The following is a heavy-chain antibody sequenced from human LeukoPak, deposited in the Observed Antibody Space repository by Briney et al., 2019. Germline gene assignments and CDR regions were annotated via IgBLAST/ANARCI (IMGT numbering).Heavy chain of an antibody. CDR2: VYYTENT. D-gene: IGHD5-12*01. Sequence: SETLSLTCTVSGRSMSIGGYYGRWIRQLPGKSLEWIVYVYYTENTYVNPALKSRVSMSIETSKGQFSLKLSSVTAADPAVYYCARDVRGYGTFLYWGQGARVSVSS. J-gene: IGHJ4*02. CDR3: ARDVRGYGTFLY. CDR1: GRSMSIGGYY. V-gene: IGHV4-31*02.